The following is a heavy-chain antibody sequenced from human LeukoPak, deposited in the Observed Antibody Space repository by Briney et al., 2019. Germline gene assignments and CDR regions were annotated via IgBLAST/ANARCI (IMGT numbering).Heavy chain of an antibody. J-gene: IGHJ4*02. CDR1: GGTFSSYA. V-gene: IGHV1-69*05. CDR2: IIPIFGIA. CDR3: ARDIAVAGIAY. D-gene: IGHD6-19*01. Sequence: GSSVKLSCKASGGTFSSYAISWVRQAPGQGLEWMGRIIPIFGIANYAQKFQGRVTITTDESTSTAYMELSSLRSEDTAVYYCARDIAVAGIAYWGEGTLVTVSS.